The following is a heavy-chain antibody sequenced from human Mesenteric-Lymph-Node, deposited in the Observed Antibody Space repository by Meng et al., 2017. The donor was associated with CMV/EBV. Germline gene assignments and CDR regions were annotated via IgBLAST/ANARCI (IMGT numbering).Heavy chain of an antibody. Sequence: GESLKISCAASGFTFSSYAMSWVRQAPGKGLEWVSVISGSGDNTYYADSVKGRFTISRDNSKNTLYLQMNSLRAEDTAVYYCAKWTRYNGRGTDGFDIWGQGTLVTVSS. D-gene: IGHD1-26*01. J-gene: IGHJ3*02. CDR3: AKWTRYNGRGTDGFDI. CDR2: ISGSGDNT. CDR1: GFTFSSYA. V-gene: IGHV3-23*01.